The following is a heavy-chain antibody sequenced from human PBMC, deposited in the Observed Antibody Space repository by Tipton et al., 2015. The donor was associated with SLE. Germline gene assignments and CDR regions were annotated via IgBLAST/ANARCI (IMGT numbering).Heavy chain of an antibody. D-gene: IGHD1-26*01. J-gene: IGHJ5*02. Sequence: TLSLTCTVSGGSISSGGYYWSWIRQHPGKGLEWIGYIYYSGSTYYNPSLKSRVTISVDTSKNQFSLKLSSVTAADTAVYYCARGRRELLGNWFDPWGQGTLVTVSS. V-gene: IGHV4-31*03. CDR1: GGSISSGGYY. CDR3: ARGRRELLGNWFDP. CDR2: IYYSGST.